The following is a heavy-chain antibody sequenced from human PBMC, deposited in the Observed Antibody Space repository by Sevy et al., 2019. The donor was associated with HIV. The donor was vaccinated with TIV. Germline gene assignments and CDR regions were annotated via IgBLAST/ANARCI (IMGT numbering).Heavy chain of an antibody. CDR3: TRDLPPSATTVAHFDY. CDR2: ISSSATLI. CDR1: GFLFSSYE. J-gene: IGHJ4*02. V-gene: IGHV3-48*03. D-gene: IGHD4-17*01. Sequence: GGSLRLSCAASGFLFSSYEMNWVRQIPGKGLEWISFISSSATLIYYGDSVRSRFTISRDNAKNSLYLQMNSLRAEDTGVYYCTRDLPPSATTVAHFDYWGQGTLVTVSS.